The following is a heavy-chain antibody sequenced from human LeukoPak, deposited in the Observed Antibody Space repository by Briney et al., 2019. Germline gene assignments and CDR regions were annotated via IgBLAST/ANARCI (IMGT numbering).Heavy chain of an antibody. Sequence: GGSLRLSCAASGFTFSSYSMNWVRQALGKGLEWVSSISSSSRYIYYADSVKGRFTISRDNAKNSLYLQMNSLRAEDTAVYYCAREGRFGELSLWGKGTTVTVSS. V-gene: IGHV3-21*01. J-gene: IGHJ6*04. D-gene: IGHD3-10*01. CDR3: AREGRFGELSL. CDR1: GFTFSSYS. CDR2: ISSSSRYI.